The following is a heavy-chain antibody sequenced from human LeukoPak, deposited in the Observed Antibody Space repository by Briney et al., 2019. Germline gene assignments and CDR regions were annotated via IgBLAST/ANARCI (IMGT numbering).Heavy chain of an antibody. D-gene: IGHD2-21*01. Sequence: ASVKVSCKASGYTFTDYYIHWVRQAPGQGLEWMGWVNPNSDYTFYAQKFQGRVTLTRDTSISTVYMELTTLTSDDTALYYCAVAPGDYWGQGTLVSVSA. J-gene: IGHJ4*02. V-gene: IGHV1-2*02. CDR2: VNPNSDYT. CDR3: AVAPGDY. CDR1: GYTFTDYY.